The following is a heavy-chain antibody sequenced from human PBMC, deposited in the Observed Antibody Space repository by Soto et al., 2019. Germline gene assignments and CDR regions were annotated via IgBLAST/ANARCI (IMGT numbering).Heavy chain of an antibody. CDR2: IYYSGST. J-gene: IGHJ4*02. Sequence: GSISSSSYYWGWIRQPPGKGLEWIGSIYYSGSTYYNPSLKSRVTISVDTSKNQFSLKLSSVTAADTAVYYCARHGAAGVDYWGQGTLVTVSS. CDR1: GSISSSSYY. D-gene: IGHD6-25*01. CDR3: ARHGAAGVDY. V-gene: IGHV4-39*01.